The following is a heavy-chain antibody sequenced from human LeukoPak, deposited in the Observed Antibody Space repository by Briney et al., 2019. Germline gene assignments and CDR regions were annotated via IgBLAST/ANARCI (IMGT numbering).Heavy chain of an antibody. CDR2: INPSGGST. D-gene: IGHD3-22*01. J-gene: IGHJ3*02. Sequence: ASVKVSCKASGYTFTSYYMHWVRQAPGQGLEWMGIINPSGGSTSYAQKFQGRVTMTRDTSTSTVYMELSSLRSEDTAVYYCARDWYYCDSSGYGAFDIWGQGTMVTVSS. V-gene: IGHV1-46*01. CDR3: ARDWYYCDSSGYGAFDI. CDR1: GYTFTSYY.